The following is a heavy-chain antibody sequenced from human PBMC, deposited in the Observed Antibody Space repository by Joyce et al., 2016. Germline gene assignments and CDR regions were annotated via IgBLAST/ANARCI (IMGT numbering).Heavy chain of an antibody. D-gene: IGHD3-3*01. CDR1: GGSISSYY. V-gene: IGHV4-59*01. J-gene: IGHJ4*02. CDR3: ARGNDYDYWSGYEAHYFDY. Sequence: QVQLQESGPGLVKPSETLSLSCTVSGGSISSYYWSWIRQPPGKGLDWIGYINHRGRTNYNPSVKSRVTISVDTSKNEFSLKMTSVTAADTAVYYCARGNDYDYWSGYEAHYFDYWGQGTLVTISS. CDR2: INHRGRT.